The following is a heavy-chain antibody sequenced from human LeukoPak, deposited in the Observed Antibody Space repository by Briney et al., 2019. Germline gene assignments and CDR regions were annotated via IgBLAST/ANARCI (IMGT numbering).Heavy chain of an antibody. CDR1: GGSFSGYY. CDR2: INHSGST. D-gene: IGHD6-13*01. Sequence: SDTLSLTCAVYGGSFSGYYWRWIRQSPGKGLEWIGEINHSGSTNYNPSLKSRVSISVDSSKNQFSLKLSSVTAADTAVYYCARGSDTAAGLYWGQGTLVTVSS. CDR3: ARGSDTAAGLY. J-gene: IGHJ4*02. V-gene: IGHV4-34*01.